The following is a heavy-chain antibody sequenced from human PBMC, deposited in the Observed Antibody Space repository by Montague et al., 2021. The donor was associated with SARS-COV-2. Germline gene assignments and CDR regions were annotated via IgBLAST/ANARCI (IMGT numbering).Heavy chain of an antibody. V-gene: IGHV4-38-2*02. D-gene: IGHD2-21*01. J-gene: IGHJ4*02. CDR2: IYHSGTT. CDR1: GDSITNNYY. CDR3: ARRHIVASNRAFDY. Sequence: SETLSLTCTVSGDSITNNYYWGWIRQPPGKGLEWIGTIYHSGTTYYNPSLKSRVTISVDTSNNQFSLKLTSVTAADTAVYYCARRHIVASNRAFDYWGQGTFVTVSS.